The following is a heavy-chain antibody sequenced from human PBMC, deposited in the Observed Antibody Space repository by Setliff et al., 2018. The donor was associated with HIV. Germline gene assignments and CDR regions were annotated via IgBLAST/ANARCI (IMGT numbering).Heavy chain of an antibody. Sequence: SVKVSCKASGCSFSSYAISWVRQAPGQGLEWMGRIIPRFGTENYAQKFKGRVTITADKCTTTAYMELSSLRSDDTAVYYCARGHSSSRNWFFDLWGRGTLVTVSS. D-gene: IGHD6-6*01. CDR1: GCSFSSYA. V-gene: IGHV1-69*06. CDR2: IIPRFGTE. CDR3: ARGHSSSRNWFFDL. J-gene: IGHJ2*01.